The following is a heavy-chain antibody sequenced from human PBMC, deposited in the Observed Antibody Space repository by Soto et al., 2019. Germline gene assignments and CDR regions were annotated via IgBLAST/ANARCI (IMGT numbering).Heavy chain of an antibody. J-gene: IGHJ4*02. CDR2: IKEDGSEK. Sequence: GGSLRLSCAASGFTFRNYWMSWVRQVPGKGLAWVSNIKEDGSEKYYVDSVKGRFTISRDNAKNSVQLQMNSLRDEDTAAYYCVRFSILVSGRGRGAFFDSWGQGTPVTVSS. V-gene: IGHV3-7*03. D-gene: IGHD6-19*01. CDR3: VRFSILVSGRGRGAFFDS. CDR1: GFTFRNYW.